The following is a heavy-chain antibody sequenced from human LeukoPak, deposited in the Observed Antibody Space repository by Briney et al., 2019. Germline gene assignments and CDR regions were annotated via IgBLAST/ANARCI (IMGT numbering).Heavy chain of an antibody. D-gene: IGHD6-25*01. J-gene: IGHJ3*02. Sequence: ASVKVSCKSSGYTFTGYYMHWVRQAPGQGLEWMGWINPNSGGTNYAQKFQGRVTMTRDTSISTAYMELSRLRSDDTAVYYCARPYAAAPLDAFDIWGQGTMVTVSS. CDR1: GYTFTGYY. V-gene: IGHV1-2*02. CDR3: ARPYAAAPLDAFDI. CDR2: INPNSGGT.